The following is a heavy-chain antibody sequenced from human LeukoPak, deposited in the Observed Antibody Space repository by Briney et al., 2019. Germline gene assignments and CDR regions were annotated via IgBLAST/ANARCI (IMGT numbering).Heavy chain of an antibody. J-gene: IGHJ5*02. Sequence: GGSLRLSCAASGLTFSGSWMNWVRRAPGKGLEWVANINPAGSQKNYVDSVKGRFTISRDNAMNSVFLQIDSLRAEDTGVYYCARYSGSFPGWLDPWGQGTLVTVSS. D-gene: IGHD1-26*01. CDR3: ARYSGSFPGWLDP. V-gene: IGHV3-7*01. CDR2: INPAGSQK. CDR1: GLTFSGSW.